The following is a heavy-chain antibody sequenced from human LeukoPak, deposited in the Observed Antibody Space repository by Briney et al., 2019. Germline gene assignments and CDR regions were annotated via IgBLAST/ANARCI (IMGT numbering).Heavy chain of an antibody. J-gene: IGHJ4*02. V-gene: IGHV3-21*01. D-gene: IGHD6-19*01. CDR2: ISSSSSYI. Sequence: GGSLRLSCAASGFTFSSYSMNWVRQAPGKGREWVSSISSSSSYIYYADSVKGRFTISRDNAKNSLYLQMNSLRAEDTAVYYCARDKQWLLLDYWGQGTLVTVSS. CDR1: GFTFSSYS. CDR3: ARDKQWLLLDY.